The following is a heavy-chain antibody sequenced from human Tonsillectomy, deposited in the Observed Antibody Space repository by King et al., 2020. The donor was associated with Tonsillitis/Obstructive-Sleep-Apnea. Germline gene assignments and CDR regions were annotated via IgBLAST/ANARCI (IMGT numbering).Heavy chain of an antibody. CDR3: ARELGVGATGDY. CDR2: IYSGGST. D-gene: IGHD1-26*01. CDR1: GFTVSSNY. Sequence: VQLVESGGGLIQPGGSLRLSCAASGFTVSSNYMYWVRQAPGKGLEWVSVIYSGGSTYFAGSVKGRFTISRDNSKNTLYLQMNSLRAEDTAVYYCARELGVGATGDYWGQGTLVTVSS. V-gene: IGHV3-53*01. J-gene: IGHJ4*02.